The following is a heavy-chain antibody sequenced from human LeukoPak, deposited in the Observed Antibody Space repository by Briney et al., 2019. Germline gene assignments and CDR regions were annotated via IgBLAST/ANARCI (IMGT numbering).Heavy chain of an antibody. J-gene: IGHJ4*02. CDR3: AKDRDSSSGSSYLDF. CDR1: GFTFSIYV. V-gene: IGHV3-23*01. Sequence: GGSLRLSCAASGFTFSIYVMTWVRQAPGKGLEWVSGISGSSTSTWYADSVKGRFTISRDNSKNTLYLQMNSLRAEDTAVYYCAKDRDSSSGSSYLDFWGQGTLVIVSS. D-gene: IGHD6-13*01. CDR2: ISGSSTST.